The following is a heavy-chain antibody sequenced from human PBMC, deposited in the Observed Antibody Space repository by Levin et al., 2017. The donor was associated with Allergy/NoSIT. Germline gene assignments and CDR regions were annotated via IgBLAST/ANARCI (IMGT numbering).Heavy chain of an antibody. CDR3: ARNSRLLDY. CDR2: ITGDGSST. CDR1: GFTFSNYW. D-gene: IGHD4-23*01. Sequence: ETLSLTCAASGFTFSNYWMHWVRQAPGKGLVYISRITGDGSSTNYAGSVRGRFTISRDNAKNTLYLQMNSLRVEDTAIYYCARNSRLLDYWGQGILVTVSS. V-gene: IGHV3-74*01. J-gene: IGHJ4*02.